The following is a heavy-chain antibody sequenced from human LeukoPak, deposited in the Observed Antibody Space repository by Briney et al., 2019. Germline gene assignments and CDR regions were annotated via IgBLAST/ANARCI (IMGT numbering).Heavy chain of an antibody. J-gene: IGHJ4*02. CDR2: ISSSSSTI. CDR3: ARGLRYIDY. V-gene: IGHV3-48*04. CDR1: GFTFSTYS. D-gene: IGHD4-17*01. Sequence: PGGSLRLSCAASGFTFSTYSMNWVRQAPGKGLEWVSYISSSSSTIYYADSVKGRFTISRDNAKNSLYLQMNSLRAEDTAVYYCARGLRYIDYWGQGTLVTVSS.